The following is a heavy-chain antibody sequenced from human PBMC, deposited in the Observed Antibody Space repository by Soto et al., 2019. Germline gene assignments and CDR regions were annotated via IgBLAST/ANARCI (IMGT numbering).Heavy chain of an antibody. V-gene: IGHV3-23*01. J-gene: IGHJ4*02. CDR3: AKEGHLGGYNYDQLYYFEY. CDR1: RVSFKTFA. Sequence: GGALGLSCVTSRVSFKTFAMERISQAPGKGLYVVSGINGGGENTYYADSVKGRLTISRDNSKNTLYVQMDSLRAEDTAVYYCAKEGHLGGYNYDQLYYFEYWGQGGLVTVSS. D-gene: IGHD5-18*01. CDR2: INGGGENT.